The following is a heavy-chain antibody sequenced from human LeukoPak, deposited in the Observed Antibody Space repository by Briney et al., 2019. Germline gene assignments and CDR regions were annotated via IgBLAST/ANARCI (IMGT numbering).Heavy chain of an antibody. D-gene: IGHD2-2*01. V-gene: IGHV3-30*02. CDR1: GFTFSSYG. CDR2: IRYDGSNK. J-gene: IGHJ4*02. CDR3: AKDSQALGYCSSTSCYPDY. Sequence: GGSLRLSCAASGFTFSSYGMHWVRQAPGKGLEWVAFIRYDGSNKYYADSVKGRFTISRDNSKNTLYLQMNSLRAEDTAVYYCAKDSQALGYCSSTSCYPDYWGQGTLVTVSS.